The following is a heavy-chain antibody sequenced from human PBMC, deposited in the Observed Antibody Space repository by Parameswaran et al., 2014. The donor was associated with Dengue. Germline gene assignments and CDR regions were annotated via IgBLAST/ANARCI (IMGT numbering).Heavy chain of an antibody. CDR2: ITTYNGNT. Sequence: WVRQAPGQGLEWMGWITTYNGNTNYPEKVQGRVTMTTDTSTSTAFMELRSLRSDDTAVYYCAREAYYYDSSGYLLARAFDSWGQGTLVTVSS. D-gene: IGHD3-22*01. CDR3: AREAYYYDSSGYLLARAFDS. V-gene: IGHV1-18*01. J-gene: IGHJ4*02.